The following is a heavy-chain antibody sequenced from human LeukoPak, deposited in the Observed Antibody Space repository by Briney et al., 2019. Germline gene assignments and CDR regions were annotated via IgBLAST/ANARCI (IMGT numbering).Heavy chain of an antibody. CDR2: INHSGST. V-gene: IGHV4-34*01. CDR1: GGSFSGYY. Sequence: PSETLSLTCAVYGGSFSGYYWSWIRQPPGKGLEWIGEINHSGSTNYNPSLKSRVTISVDTSKNQFSLKLSSATAADTAVYYCAREVRYFDWLPLYGMDVWGQGTTVTVSS. D-gene: IGHD3-9*01. CDR3: AREVRYFDWLPLYGMDV. J-gene: IGHJ6*02.